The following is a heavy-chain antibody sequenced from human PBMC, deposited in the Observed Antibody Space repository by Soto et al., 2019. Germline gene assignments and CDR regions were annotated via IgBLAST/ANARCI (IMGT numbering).Heavy chain of an antibody. Sequence: ASVKVSCKASGGTFNDYAINWVRQAPGQGLEWMGGIIPIYGTAKYARKFQGKVTIIADESTRTAYMEMSSLKSEDTAVYYCARGGRVNWNSPFDYWGQGTLVTVSS. J-gene: IGHJ4*02. CDR3: ARGGRVNWNSPFDY. CDR1: GGTFNDYA. D-gene: IGHD1-1*01. V-gene: IGHV1-69*13. CDR2: IIPIYGTA.